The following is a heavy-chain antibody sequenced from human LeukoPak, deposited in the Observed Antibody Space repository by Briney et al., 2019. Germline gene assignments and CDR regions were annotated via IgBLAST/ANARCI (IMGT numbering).Heavy chain of an antibody. D-gene: IGHD2-21*02. CDR2: INPSGGST. Sequence: ASVKVSCKASGYTFTGYYMHWVRQAPGQGLEWMGIINPSGGSTSYAQKFQGRVTMTRDTSTSTVYMELSSLRSEDTAVYYCASRGVVTADGYKSPLLDYWGQGTLVTASS. J-gene: IGHJ4*02. CDR1: GYTFTGYY. CDR3: ASRGVVTADGYKSPLLDY. V-gene: IGHV1-46*01.